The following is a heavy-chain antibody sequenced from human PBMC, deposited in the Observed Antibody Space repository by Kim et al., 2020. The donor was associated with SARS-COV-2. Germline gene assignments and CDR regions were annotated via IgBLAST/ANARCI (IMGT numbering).Heavy chain of an antibody. J-gene: IGHJ5*02. D-gene: IGHD6-13*01. V-gene: IGHV3-66*01. Sequence: DSVKGRFTISRDNSKNTLYLQMNSLRAEDTAVYYCARGGSESSSPRWFDPWGQGTLVTVSS. CDR3: ARGGSESSSPRWFDP.